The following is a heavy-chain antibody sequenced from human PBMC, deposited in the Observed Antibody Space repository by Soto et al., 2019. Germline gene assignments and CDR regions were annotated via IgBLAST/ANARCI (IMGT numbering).Heavy chain of an antibody. CDR3: ARGGGYGSGSFPLYYYYYGMDV. V-gene: IGHV4-34*01. D-gene: IGHD3-10*01. J-gene: IGHJ6*02. CDR2: INHSGST. Sequence: SETLSLTCAVYGGSFSGYYWSWIRQPPGKGLEWIGEINHSGSTNYNPSLKSRVTISVDTSKNQFSLKLSSVTAADTAVYYCARGGGYGSGSFPLYYYYYGMDVWGQGTTVTVSS. CDR1: GGSFSGYY.